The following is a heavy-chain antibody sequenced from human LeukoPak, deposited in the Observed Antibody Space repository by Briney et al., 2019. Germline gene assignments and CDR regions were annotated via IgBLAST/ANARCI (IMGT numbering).Heavy chain of an antibody. CDR1: GFTFTTYA. CDR3: ASLLGCSGGSCYGNYYYYGMDV. D-gene: IGHD2-15*01. V-gene: IGHV3-23*01. Sequence: GGSLRLSCAASGFTFTTYAMNWVRQAPGKGLEWVSVISGSGGSTFYVDSVKSRFTISRDNSKNTLYLQMNSLRAEDTAVYYCASLLGCSGGSCYGNYYYYGMDVWGQGTTVTVSS. J-gene: IGHJ6*02. CDR2: ISGSGGST.